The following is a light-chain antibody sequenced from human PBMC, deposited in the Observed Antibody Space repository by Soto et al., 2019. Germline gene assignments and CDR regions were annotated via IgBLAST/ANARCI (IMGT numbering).Light chain of an antibody. CDR2: GAS. J-gene: IGKJ1*01. CDR1: HSFITN. CDR3: QHYNNGPPWT. V-gene: IGKV3-15*01. Sequence: EIVMTPSPDTLSLSAAASSTLSCSASHSFITNLAWYQHKPGQAPRLLIYGASTRATGIPASFSGSGSGTEFTLTISSLQSEDFAVYYCQHYNNGPPWTFGQGTKVDIK.